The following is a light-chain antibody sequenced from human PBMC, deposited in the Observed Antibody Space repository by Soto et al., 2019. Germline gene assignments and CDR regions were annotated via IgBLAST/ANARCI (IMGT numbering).Light chain of an antibody. Sequence: QSALSHPASVSGSPGQSITISSTGTSMDVGAYNFVSWHQQPPGKAPKLMIYYVYDRPSGISYRFSGSKSVNTASLTISGLQGEDEADYYCSAYTVSRTYVFGTGTKVTVL. CDR2: YVY. CDR3: SAYTVSRTYV. CDR1: SMDVGAYNF. V-gene: IGLV2-14*03. J-gene: IGLJ1*01.